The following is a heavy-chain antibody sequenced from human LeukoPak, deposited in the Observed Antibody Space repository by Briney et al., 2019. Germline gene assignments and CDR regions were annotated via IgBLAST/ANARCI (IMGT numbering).Heavy chain of an antibody. D-gene: IGHD4-17*01. J-gene: IGHJ4*02. Sequence: SETLSLTCTVSGGSISSGDYYWSWIRQPPGKGLEWIGYIYYSGSTYYNPSLKSRVTISVDTPKNQFSLKLSSVTAADTAVYYCARTTVTMDLADYWGQGTLVTVSS. CDR2: IYYSGST. CDR1: GGSISSGDYY. V-gene: IGHV4-30-4*01. CDR3: ARTTVTMDLADY.